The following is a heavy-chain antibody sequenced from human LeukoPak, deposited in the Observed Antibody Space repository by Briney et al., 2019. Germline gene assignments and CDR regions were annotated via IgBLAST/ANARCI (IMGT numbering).Heavy chain of an antibody. CDR3: ATSQAASHDF. CDR2: IYYSGGT. V-gene: IGHV4-39*01. J-gene: IGHJ4*02. Sequence: SETLSLTCTVSGGSISSSSYYWGWIRQPPGKGLEWIGNIYYSGGTYSNPSLKSRVTISVDTSKNQFSLNLSSVTAADTALYYCATSQAASHDFWGQGTLVTVSS. D-gene: IGHD2-15*01. CDR1: GGSISSSSYY.